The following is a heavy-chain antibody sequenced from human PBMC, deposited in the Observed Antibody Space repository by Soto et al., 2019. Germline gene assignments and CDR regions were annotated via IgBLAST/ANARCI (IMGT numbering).Heavy chain of an antibody. Sequence: GGSLRLSCAASGFTFNNFAMSWVRQAPGKGLEWVATISGSGAVTHYADSVKGRFSISRDSSNSTLSLHTSGLRAEDTAVYYCARVSDTALDYWGQGTLVTVSS. CDR2: ISGSGAVT. CDR3: ARVSDTALDY. V-gene: IGHV3-23*01. D-gene: IGHD5-18*01. CDR1: GFTFNNFA. J-gene: IGHJ4*02.